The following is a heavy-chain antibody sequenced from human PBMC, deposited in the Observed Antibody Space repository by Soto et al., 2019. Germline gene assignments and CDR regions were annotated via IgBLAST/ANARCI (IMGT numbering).Heavy chain of an antibody. Sequence: ASVKVSCKVSGYTLTELSMHWVRQAPGKGLEWMGGFDPEDGETIYAQKFQGRVTMTEDTSTDTAYMELSSLRSEDTAVYYCAKLGAANAYFQHWAQGTLLTVSS. CDR2: FDPEDGET. CDR1: GYTLTELS. J-gene: IGHJ1*01. V-gene: IGHV1-24*01. D-gene: IGHD6-13*01. CDR3: AKLGAANAYFQH.